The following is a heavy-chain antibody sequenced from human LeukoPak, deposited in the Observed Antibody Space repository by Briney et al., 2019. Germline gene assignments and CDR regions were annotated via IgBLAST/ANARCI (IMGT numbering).Heavy chain of an antibody. CDR3: ARTPLATYYYGSGSQYYFDY. J-gene: IGHJ4*02. CDR2: ISSSSSYI. D-gene: IGHD3-10*01. Sequence: GGSLRLSCAASGFTFSSYSMNWVRQAPGKGLEWVSSISSSSSYIYYADSVKGRFTISRDNAKNSLYLQMNSLRAEDTAVYYCARTPLATYYYGSGSQYYFDYWGQGTLVTVSS. V-gene: IGHV3-21*01. CDR1: GFTFSSYS.